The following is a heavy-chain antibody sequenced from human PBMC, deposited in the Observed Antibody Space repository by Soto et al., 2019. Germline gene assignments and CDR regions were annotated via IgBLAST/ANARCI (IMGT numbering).Heavy chain of an antibody. V-gene: IGHV4-61*01. CDR2: MYYSGST. CDR3: ARATGYSSTWYDS. CDR1: GASVSSGRDF. J-gene: IGHJ5*01. Sequence: PSETLSLTCVVSGASVSSGRDFWSWIRQPPGKGLEWLGYMYYSGSTKYNPSLKSRVTISADTSKNQFSLKLFSVTAADTARYYCARATGYSSTWYDSWGQGIQVTVSS. D-gene: IGHD6-13*01.